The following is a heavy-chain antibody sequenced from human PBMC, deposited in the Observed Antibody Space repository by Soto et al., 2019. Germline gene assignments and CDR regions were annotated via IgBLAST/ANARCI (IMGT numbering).Heavy chain of an antibody. D-gene: IGHD2-15*01. CDR3: AAAVEAHYYSGMDV. CDR2: IVVGIGNT. Sequence: QMQLVQSGPEVKKPGTSVKVSCKASGFTFTSSAVQWVRQARGQRLEWIGWIVVGIGNTNYAQKFQERVTITRDMSTSTADMELSILRSEDTAVYYCAAAVEAHYYSGMDVWGQGTTVTVS. V-gene: IGHV1-58*01. J-gene: IGHJ6*02. CDR1: GFTFTSSA.